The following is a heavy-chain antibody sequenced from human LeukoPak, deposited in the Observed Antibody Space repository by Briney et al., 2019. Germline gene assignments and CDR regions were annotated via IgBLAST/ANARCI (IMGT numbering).Heavy chain of an antibody. Sequence: PGGSLRLSCAASGFTFSDYYMSWIRQAPGKGLEWVSYISSSGRTIYYADSVKGRFTISRDNAKNSLSLQMNSLRAEDTAVYYCARDRRYCSGSSCYSGVDYWGQGTLVTVSS. CDR1: GFTFSDYY. D-gene: IGHD2-15*01. CDR3: ARDRRYCSGSSCYSGVDY. V-gene: IGHV3-11*01. CDR2: ISSSGRTI. J-gene: IGHJ4*02.